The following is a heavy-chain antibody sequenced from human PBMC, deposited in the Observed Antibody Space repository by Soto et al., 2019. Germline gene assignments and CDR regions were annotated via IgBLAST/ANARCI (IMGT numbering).Heavy chain of an antibody. CDR3: ARDLLYPTVLLVSSYYYGMDV. V-gene: IGHV1-69*13. CDR2: IIPIFGTA. CDR1: GGTFSSYA. J-gene: IGHJ6*02. D-gene: IGHD2-8*02. Sequence: ASVKVSCKASGGTFSSYAISWVRQAPGQGLEWMGGIIPIFGTANYAQKFQGRVTITADESTSTAYMELSSLRSEDTAVYYCARDLLYPTVLLVSSYYYGMDVWGQGTTVTVSS.